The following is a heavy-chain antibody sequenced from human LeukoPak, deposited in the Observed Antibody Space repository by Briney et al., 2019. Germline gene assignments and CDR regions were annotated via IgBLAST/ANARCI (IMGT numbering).Heavy chain of an antibody. Sequence: SETLSHTCTVSGGSISSYYWSWIRQPAGKGLEWIGRIYTSRSTNYNPSLKSRVTISVDTSKNQFSLKLSSVTAADTAVYYCARPLSISGYYYDAFDIWGQGTMVTVSS. CDR2: IYTSRST. V-gene: IGHV4-4*07. CDR3: ARPLSISGYYYDAFDI. J-gene: IGHJ3*02. CDR1: GGSISSYY. D-gene: IGHD3-22*01.